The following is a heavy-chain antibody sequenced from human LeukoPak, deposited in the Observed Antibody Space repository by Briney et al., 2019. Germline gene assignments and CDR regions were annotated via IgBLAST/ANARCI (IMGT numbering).Heavy chain of an antibody. D-gene: IGHD1-1*01. CDR3: ARGQDGTGWFDP. V-gene: IGHV4-38-2*02. CDR2: IYHSGST. CDR1: GYSISCGYY. J-gene: IGHJ5*02. Sequence: PSETLSLTCTVSGYSISCGYYWGWIRQPPGKGLEWIGSIYHSGSTYYNPSLKSRVIISVDTSKNQLSLKLSSVTDADTAVYHCARGQDGTGWFDPWGQGTLVTVSS.